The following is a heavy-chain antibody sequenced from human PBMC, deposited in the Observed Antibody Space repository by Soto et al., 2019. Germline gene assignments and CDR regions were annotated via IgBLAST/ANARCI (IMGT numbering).Heavy chain of an antibody. V-gene: IGHV3-30*18. CDR3: AKALKRGGYYYYCMDV. Sequence: QVQLVESGGGVVQPGRSLRLSCAASGFTFSSYGMHWVRQAPGKGLEWVAVISYDGSNKYYADSVKGRFTISRDNSKKPLYLKMNRLRAEDTAVYYGAKALKRGGYYYYCMDVWGRGTTVTVSS. J-gene: IGHJ6*02. D-gene: IGHD3-16*01. CDR2: ISYDGSNK. CDR1: GFTFSSYG.